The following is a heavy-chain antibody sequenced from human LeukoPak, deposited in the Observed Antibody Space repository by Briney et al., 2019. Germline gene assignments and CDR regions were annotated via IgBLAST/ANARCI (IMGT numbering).Heavy chain of an antibody. CDR3: ARRYGSGSQYNLFDP. D-gene: IGHD3-10*01. CDR2: ISAYNGNT. J-gene: IGHJ5*02. Sequence: ASVKVSCKASGYTFTSYGTSWVRQAPGQGLEWMGWISAYNGNTNYAQKLQGRVTMTTDTSTSTAYMELRSLRSDDTAVYYCARRYGSGSQYNLFDPWGQGTLVTVSS. CDR1: GYTFTSYG. V-gene: IGHV1-18*01.